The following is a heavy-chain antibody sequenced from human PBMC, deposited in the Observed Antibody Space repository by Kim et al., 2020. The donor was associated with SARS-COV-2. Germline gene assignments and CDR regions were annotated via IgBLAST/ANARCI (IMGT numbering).Heavy chain of an antibody. CDR3: VSGYDCLSTDF. Sequence: ASVKVSCEASGHTFSGNYIHWVRQAPGQRLEWMGRIDANSGDTDYAKRSQGRVAMTVDTSISTAYMELRSLRADDTAVYFCVSGYDCLSTDFWGQGTLVT. J-gene: IGHJ4*02. CDR2: IDANSGDT. V-gene: IGHV1-2*06. CDR1: GHTFSGNY. D-gene: IGHD5-12*01.